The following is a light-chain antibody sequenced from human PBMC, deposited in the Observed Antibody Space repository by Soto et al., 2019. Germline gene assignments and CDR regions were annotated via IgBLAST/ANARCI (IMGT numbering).Light chain of an antibody. CDR2: NND. CDR1: SSNIGSKY. Sequence: QSVLTQPPSASGTPGQRVTISCSGSSSNIGSKYVYWYQQLPGTVPKLIIFNNDQRPSGVPDRFSGSKSGTSASLAISGLRSEDEAHYYCAAWDDSLSGKVFGGGTKLTVL. CDR3: AAWDDSLSGKV. V-gene: IGLV1-47*01. J-gene: IGLJ2*01.